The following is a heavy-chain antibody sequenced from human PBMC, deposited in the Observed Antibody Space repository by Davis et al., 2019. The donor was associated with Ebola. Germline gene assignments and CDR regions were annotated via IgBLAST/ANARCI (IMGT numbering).Heavy chain of an antibody. Sequence: ASVKVSCKASGYTFTSYAMNWVRQAPGQGLEWMGWINTNTWNPTYAQGFTGRFVFSLDTSVSTAYLQISSLKAEDTAVYYCARDPRPSAAGTCYFDYWGQGTLVTVSS. V-gene: IGHV7-4-1*02. CDR1: GYTFTSYA. CDR2: INTNTWNP. D-gene: IGHD6-13*01. J-gene: IGHJ4*02. CDR3: ARDPRPSAAGTCYFDY.